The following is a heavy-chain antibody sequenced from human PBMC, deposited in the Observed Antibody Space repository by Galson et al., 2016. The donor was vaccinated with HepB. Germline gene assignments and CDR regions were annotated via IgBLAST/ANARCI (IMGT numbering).Heavy chain of an antibody. Sequence: RLSCAGSGFTFSNYAMSWVRQAPGKGLEWVSGISGTGGTTYYADSVKGRFTISRDNSKNTLYLRMNSLRAEDTAVYYCAKGDDFWSGYYGGLWGQGTLVTVSS. CDR2: ISGTGGTT. V-gene: IGHV3-23*01. CDR1: GFTFSNYA. J-gene: IGHJ4*02. D-gene: IGHD3-3*01. CDR3: AKGDDFWSGYYGGL.